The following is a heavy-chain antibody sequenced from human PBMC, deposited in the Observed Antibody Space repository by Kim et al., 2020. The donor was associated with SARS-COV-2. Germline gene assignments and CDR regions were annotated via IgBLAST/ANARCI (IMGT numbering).Heavy chain of an antibody. Sequence: SRVTISVDTSKNQFSLKLSSVTAADTAVYYCASSIMITFGGVIVNYYFDYWGQGTLVTVSS. D-gene: IGHD3-16*02. J-gene: IGHJ4*02. V-gene: IGHV4-39*07. CDR3: ASSIMITFGGVIVNYYFDY.